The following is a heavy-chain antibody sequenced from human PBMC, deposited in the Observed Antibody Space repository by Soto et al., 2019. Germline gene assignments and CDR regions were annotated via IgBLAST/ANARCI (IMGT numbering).Heavy chain of an antibody. CDR2: MHHSGSR. D-gene: IGHD1-1*01. Sequence: PSETLSLTCSVSGDSISSDKWWSWVRQPPGKGLEWIGEMHHSGSRHYKPSLRGRATISVDKSRNQFSLQLTSVTAADTALYFCARHDNMTPGLTYFDFWGQGTLVTVSS. V-gene: IGHV4-4*02. CDR1: GDSISSDKW. CDR3: ARHDNMTPGLTYFDF. J-gene: IGHJ4*02.